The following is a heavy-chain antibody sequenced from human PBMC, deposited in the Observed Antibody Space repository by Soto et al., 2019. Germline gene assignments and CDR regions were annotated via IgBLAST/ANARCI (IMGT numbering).Heavy chain of an antibody. Sequence: ASVKVSCKASGYTFTSYAMHWVRQAPGQRLEWMGWINAGNGNTKYSQKFQGRVTITRDTSASTAYMELSSLRSEDTAVYYCARAYSSGWPKTKLADYLGQGTLVTGSS. V-gene: IGHV1-3*01. CDR3: ARAYSSGWPKTKLADY. CDR2: INAGNGNT. CDR1: GYTFTSYA. J-gene: IGHJ4*02. D-gene: IGHD6-19*01.